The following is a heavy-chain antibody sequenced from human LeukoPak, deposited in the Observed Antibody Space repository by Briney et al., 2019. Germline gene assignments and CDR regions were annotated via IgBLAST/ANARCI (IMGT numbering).Heavy chain of an antibody. Sequence: SETLSLTCTVSGGSISTYYWSWIRQPPGKGLEWIWYIYSSGSTNYNPSLESRVTILLDTSKNQFSLKLTSVTAADTAVYYCAIHDPGGSSSGRRPFGPWGQGTLVTVSS. CDR1: GGSISTYY. J-gene: IGHJ5*02. CDR3: AIHDPGGSSSGRRPFGP. CDR2: IYSSGST. D-gene: IGHD6-6*01. V-gene: IGHV4-59*08.